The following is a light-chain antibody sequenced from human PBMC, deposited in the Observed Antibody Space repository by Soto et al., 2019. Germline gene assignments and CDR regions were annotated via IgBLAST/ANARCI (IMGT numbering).Light chain of an antibody. CDR1: SSDVGTYNY. CDR3: SSYTSSRTVV. V-gene: IGLV2-14*03. CDR2: DVS. J-gene: IGLJ2*01. Sequence: QSVLTQPASVSGSPGQSITISCTGTSSDVGTYNYVSWYQQHPDKAPKLLIYDVSNRPSGVSNRFSGSKSGNTASLTISGLQAEDEADYYCSSYTSSRTVVFGGGTKLTVL.